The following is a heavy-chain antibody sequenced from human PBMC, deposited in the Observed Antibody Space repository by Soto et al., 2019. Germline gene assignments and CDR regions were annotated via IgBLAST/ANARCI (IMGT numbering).Heavy chain of an antibody. V-gene: IGHV1-69*02. D-gene: IGHD4-17*01. CDR2: IIPILGIA. CDR1: GGTFSSYT. J-gene: IGHJ4*02. CDR3: ASPMTTVTTTLDY. Sequence: QVQLVQSGAEVKKPGSSVKVSCKASGGTFSSYTISWVRQAPGQGLEWMGRIIPILGIANYAQKFQGRVTITADKSTSTAYMELSSLRSEDTAVYYCASPMTTVTTTLDYWGQGTLVTVSS.